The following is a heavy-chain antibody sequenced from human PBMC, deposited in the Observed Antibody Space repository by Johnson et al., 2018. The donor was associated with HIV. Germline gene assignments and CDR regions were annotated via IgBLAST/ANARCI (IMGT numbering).Heavy chain of an antibody. Sequence: QVQLVESGGGVVQPGRSLRLSCAASGFSVSYYYMTWVRQAPGKGLEWVAVVSYDGSNKYYADSVKGRFTISRDNSKNTLYLQMNSLRAEDTAVYYCAKDRTAMVLFDIWGQGTMVTVSS. D-gene: IGHD5-18*01. CDR1: GFSVSYYY. J-gene: IGHJ3*02. CDR3: AKDRTAMVLFDI. V-gene: IGHV3-30*18. CDR2: VSYDGSNK.